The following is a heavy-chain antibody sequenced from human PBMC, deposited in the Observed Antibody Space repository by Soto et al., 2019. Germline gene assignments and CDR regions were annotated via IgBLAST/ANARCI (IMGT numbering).Heavy chain of an antibody. V-gene: IGHV4-59*08. Sequence: SETLSLTCTVSGGSISRYYWSRIRQPPGKGQERFGYIYYSGSTNSNPSLKSRVTISVDTSKNQFSLKLSSVTAADTAVYYCARHRISWDDYVWGSYRSYYYYGMDVWGQGTTVT. D-gene: IGHD3-16*02. CDR3: ARHRISWDDYVWGSYRSYYYYGMDV. J-gene: IGHJ6*02. CDR2: IYYSGST. CDR1: GGSISRYY.